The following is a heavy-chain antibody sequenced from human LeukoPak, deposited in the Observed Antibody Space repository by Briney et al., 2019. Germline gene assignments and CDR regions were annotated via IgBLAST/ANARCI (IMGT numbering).Heavy chain of an antibody. CDR1: GGSISIYY. J-gene: IGHJ4*02. V-gene: IGHV4-4*07. D-gene: IGHD6-13*01. CDR2: IYTSGST. CDR3: ARDRYSSSWD. Sequence: SETLSLTCTVSGGSISIYYWSWIRQPPAKALEWIGRIYTSGSTNYNPSLKSRVTISVDKSKNQFSLKLSSVTAADTAVYYCARDRYSSSWDWGQGTLVTVSS.